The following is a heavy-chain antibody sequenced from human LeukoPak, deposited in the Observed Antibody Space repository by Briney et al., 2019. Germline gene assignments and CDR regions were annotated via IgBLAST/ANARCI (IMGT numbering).Heavy chain of an antibody. CDR3: ARDRLWGEDDGFDI. V-gene: IGHV1-2*02. J-gene: IGHJ3*02. Sequence: ASVKVSCKASGYTFTGYYMHWVRQAPGQGLEWMGWINPNNGGTNYAQKFQGRVTMTTDTSTSTAYMDLRSLRSDDTAVYYCARDRLWGEDDGFDIWGQGTMVTVSS. CDR2: INPNNGGT. D-gene: IGHD3-16*01. CDR1: GYTFTGYY.